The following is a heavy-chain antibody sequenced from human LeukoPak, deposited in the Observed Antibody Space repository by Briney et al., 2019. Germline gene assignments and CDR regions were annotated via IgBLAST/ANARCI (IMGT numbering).Heavy chain of an antibody. D-gene: IGHD7-27*01. Sequence: GGSLRLSCSASGLTSSLNSMHWVRQAPGKGLEYVSGISTNGGSTYYADSVKGRFTVPRDNSKNTLYLQICPLRTEDTAVYYCVTELGIGCFDIWGQGTMVTVSS. V-gene: IGHV3-64D*06. CDR2: ISTNGGST. J-gene: IGHJ3*02. CDR1: GLTSSLNS. CDR3: VTELGIGCFDI.